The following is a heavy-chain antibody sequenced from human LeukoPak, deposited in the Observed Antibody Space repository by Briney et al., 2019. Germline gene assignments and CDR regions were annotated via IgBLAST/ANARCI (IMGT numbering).Heavy chain of an antibody. CDR1: GFTFSSYA. CDR2: ISYDGSNK. CDR3: ARDGQDYGDYFWYFDY. D-gene: IGHD4-17*01. V-gene: IGHV3-30*04. J-gene: IGHJ4*02. Sequence: GGSLRLSCAASGFTFSSYAMHWVRRAPGKGLEWVAVISYDGSNKYYADSVKGRFTISRDNSKNTLYLQMNSLRAEDTAVYYCARDGQDYGDYFWYFDYWGQGTLVTVSS.